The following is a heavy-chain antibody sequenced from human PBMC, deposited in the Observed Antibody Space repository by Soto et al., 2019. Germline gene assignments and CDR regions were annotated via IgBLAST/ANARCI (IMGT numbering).Heavy chain of an antibody. V-gene: IGHV1-69*01. CDR1: GGIFSSYA. CDR2: IIPMYGTV. J-gene: IGHJ5*02. Sequence: QVQLVQSGAEVKKPGSSVKVSCKASGGIFSSYAISWVRQAPGQGLEWMGGIIPMYGTVKYVQKFQGRVTNTEEESTSPAYMELSRVRSDDPAVYDCARSRDDFWSGECLWEPWFDPWGQGTLVRVS. CDR3: ARSRDDFWSGECLWEPWFDP. D-gene: IGHD3-3*01.